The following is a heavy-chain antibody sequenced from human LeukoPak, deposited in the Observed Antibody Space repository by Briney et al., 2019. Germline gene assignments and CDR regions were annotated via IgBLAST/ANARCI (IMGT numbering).Heavy chain of an antibody. CDR2: IFSGGST. V-gene: IGHV4-39*01. CDR1: GDSISISNYY. J-gene: IGHJ6*02. D-gene: IGHD3-3*01. Sequence: PSETLSLTCTVSGDSISISNYYWGWIRQPPGRGLGWIGTIFSGGSTYYNPSLKSRVTISVDTSKNQFSLKLNSVTAADTAVYYCAGTYYDFWSGSHYGMDVWGQGTTVTVSS. CDR3: AGTYYDFWSGSHYGMDV.